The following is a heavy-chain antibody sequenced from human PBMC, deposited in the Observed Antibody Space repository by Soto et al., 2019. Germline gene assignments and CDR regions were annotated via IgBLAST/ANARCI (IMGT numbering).Heavy chain of an antibody. Sequence: SETLSLTCAVSGGSISSGGYSWSWIRQPPGKGLEWIGYMYHSGSTYYNPSLKSRVTISVDTSKNQFSLKLSSVTAADTAVYYCARGDLRYFDWLFLTGTEFFQHWGQGTLVTVSS. CDR3: ARGDLRYFDWLFLTGTEFFQH. CDR2: MYHSGST. D-gene: IGHD3-9*01. V-gene: IGHV4-30-2*01. J-gene: IGHJ1*01. CDR1: GGSISSGGYS.